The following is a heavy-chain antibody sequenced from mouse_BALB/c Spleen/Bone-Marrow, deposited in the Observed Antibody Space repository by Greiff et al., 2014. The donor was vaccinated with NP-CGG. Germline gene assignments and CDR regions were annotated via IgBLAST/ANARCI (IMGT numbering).Heavy chain of an antibody. CDR3: APYYYGRWFAN. D-gene: IGHD1-1*01. V-gene: IGHV14-3*02. CDR1: GLNIKDTY. J-gene: IGHJ3*01. Sequence: EVQLQQSGAELVKPGASVKLSCTASGLNIKDTYMHWVKQRPEQGLEWIGRIDPANGNIKYDPKFQGKATITADTSSNTAYLQLSSLTSEDTAVYCCAPYYYGRWFANWGQGTLVSVSA. CDR2: IDPANGNI.